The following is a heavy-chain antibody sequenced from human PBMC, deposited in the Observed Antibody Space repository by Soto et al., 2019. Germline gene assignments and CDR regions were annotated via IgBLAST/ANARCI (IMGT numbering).Heavy chain of an antibody. Sequence: SETLSLTCTVSGGSISSYYWSWIRQPPGKGLEWIGYIYYSGSTNYNPSLKSRVTISVDTSKNQFSLKLSSVTAADTAVYYCARQGGLAPFDAFDIWGQGTMVTVSS. J-gene: IGHJ3*02. V-gene: IGHV4-59*01. CDR3: ARQGGLAPFDAFDI. D-gene: IGHD1-26*01. CDR2: IYYSGST. CDR1: GGSISSYY.